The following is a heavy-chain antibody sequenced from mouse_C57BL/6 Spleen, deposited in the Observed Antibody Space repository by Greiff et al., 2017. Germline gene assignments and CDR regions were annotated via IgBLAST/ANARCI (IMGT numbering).Heavy chain of an antibody. D-gene: IGHD2-1*01. CDR1: GFTFSSYA. J-gene: IGHJ4*01. CDR3: TREGNPPGARDY. V-gene: IGHV5-9-1*02. Sequence: EVTLVESGEGLVKPGGSLKLSCAASGFTFSSYAMSWVRQTPEKRLEWVAYFCSGGDYIYYADTVKGRFTISSDNDRHTLYLQLRSLKSEDTSMEYCTREGNPPGARDYWGQGTSVTVSS. CDR2: FCSGGDYI.